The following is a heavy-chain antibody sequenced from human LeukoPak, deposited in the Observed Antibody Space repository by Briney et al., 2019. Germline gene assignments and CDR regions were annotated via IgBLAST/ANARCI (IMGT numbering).Heavy chain of an antibody. D-gene: IGHD3-16*02. V-gene: IGHV3-7*01. CDR3: ARSRAPITFGGVIVIGPDY. J-gene: IGHJ4*02. Sequence: PGGSLRLSCAASGFTFSSYWMSWVRQAPGKGLEWVANIKQDGSEKYYVDSVKGRFTISRDNAKNSLYLQMNSLRDEDTAVYYCARSRAPITFGGVIVIGPDYWGQGTLVTVSS. CDR1: GFTFSSYW. CDR2: IKQDGSEK.